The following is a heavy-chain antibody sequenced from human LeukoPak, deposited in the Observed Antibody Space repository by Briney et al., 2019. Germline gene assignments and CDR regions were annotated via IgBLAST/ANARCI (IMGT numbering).Heavy chain of an antibody. CDR3: AKTTSWLSHDAFHI. Sequence: SGGSLSLTCAASGFTFSSNGMSWVRQAPGKGLEWVSAISGSGSSPYYADSVKGRFTISRDNSKNTLYLQMNSLRADDTAGYYCAKTTSWLSHDAFHIWGQGTVVSVSS. J-gene: IGHJ3*02. CDR2: ISGSGSSP. D-gene: IGHD6-19*01. CDR1: GFTFSSNG. V-gene: IGHV3-23*01.